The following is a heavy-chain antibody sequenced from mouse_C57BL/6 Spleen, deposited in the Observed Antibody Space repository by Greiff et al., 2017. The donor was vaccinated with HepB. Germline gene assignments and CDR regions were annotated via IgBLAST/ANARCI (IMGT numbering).Heavy chain of an antibody. D-gene: IGHD4-1*01. CDR2: ISDGGSYT. Sequence: DVKLQESGGGLVKPGGSLKLSCAASGFTFSSYAMSWVRQTPEKRLEWVATISDGGSYTYYPDNVKGRFTISRDNAKNNLYLQMSHLKSEDTAMYYCAGNWAFAYWGQGTLVTVSA. V-gene: IGHV5-4*03. CDR3: AGNWAFAY. J-gene: IGHJ3*01. CDR1: GFTFSSYA.